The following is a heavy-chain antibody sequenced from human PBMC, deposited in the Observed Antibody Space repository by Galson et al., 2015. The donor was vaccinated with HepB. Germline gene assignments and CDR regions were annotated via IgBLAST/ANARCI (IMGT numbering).Heavy chain of an antibody. CDR1: GYTFTSYA. D-gene: IGHD5-24*01. CDR3: ARAGEMATIPSAFDI. J-gene: IGHJ3*02. V-gene: IGHV1-3*01. CDR2: INAGNGNT. Sequence: SVKVSCKASGYTFTSYAMHWVRQAPGQRLEWMGWINAGNGNTKYSQKFQGRVTITRDTSASTAYMELSSLRSEDTAVYYCARAGEMATIPSAFDIWGQGTMVTVSS.